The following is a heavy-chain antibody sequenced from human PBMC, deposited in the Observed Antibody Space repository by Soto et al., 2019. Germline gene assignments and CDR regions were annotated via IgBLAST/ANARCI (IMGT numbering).Heavy chain of an antibody. Sequence: TSGTLSLTCTVSGGSISSYYWSWIRQPPGKGLEWIGYIYYSGSTNYNPSLKSRVTISVDTSKNQFSLKLSSVTAADTAVYYCARVSIPFTLDYWGQGTLVTVSS. CDR3: ARVSIPFTLDY. CDR2: IYYSGST. CDR1: GGSISSYY. J-gene: IGHJ4*02. D-gene: IGHD2-21*01. V-gene: IGHV4-59*01.